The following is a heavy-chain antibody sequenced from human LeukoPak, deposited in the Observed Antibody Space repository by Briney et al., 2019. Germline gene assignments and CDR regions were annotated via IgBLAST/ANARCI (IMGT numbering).Heavy chain of an antibody. CDR1: GFTFSSYA. CDR2: ISYDGSNK. V-gene: IGHV3-30*04. J-gene: IGHJ6*03. CDR3: ARDPYYYDSSGRYYYYYMDV. D-gene: IGHD3-22*01. Sequence: GGSLRLSCAASGFTFSSYAMHWVRQAPGKGLEWVAVISYDGSNKYYADSVKGRFTISRDNSKNTLYLQMNSLRAEDTAVYYCARDPYYYDSSGRYYYYYMDVWGKGTTVTVSS.